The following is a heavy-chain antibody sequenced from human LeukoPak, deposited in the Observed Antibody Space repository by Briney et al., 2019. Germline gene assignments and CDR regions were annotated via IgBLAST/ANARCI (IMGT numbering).Heavy chain of an antibody. J-gene: IGHJ5*02. V-gene: IGHV5-51*01. CDR2: IYPGDSDT. CDR1: VYSFTSSW. CDR3: ARRGYYGSNWFDP. D-gene: IGHD3-10*01. Sequence: GESLKISCKGSVYSFTSSWIAWVRQMPGKGLEWMGIIYPGDSDTRYSPSFQGQVTISADKSISTAYLQWSSLKASDTAMYYCARRGYYGSNWFDPWGQGTLVTVSS.